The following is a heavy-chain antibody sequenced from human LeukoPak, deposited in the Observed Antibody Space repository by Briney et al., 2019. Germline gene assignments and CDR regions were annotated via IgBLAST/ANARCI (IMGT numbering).Heavy chain of an antibody. CDR1: GFTFSSYA. D-gene: IGHD1-26*01. V-gene: IGHV3-66*01. Sequence: GGSLRLSCAASGFTFSSYAMHWVRQAPGKGLEWVSVIYSGGSTYYADSVKGRFTISRDNSKNTLYLQMNSLRAEDTAVYYCARDSGSYHDAFDIWGQGTMVTVSS. CDR3: ARDSGSYHDAFDI. J-gene: IGHJ3*02. CDR2: IYSGGST.